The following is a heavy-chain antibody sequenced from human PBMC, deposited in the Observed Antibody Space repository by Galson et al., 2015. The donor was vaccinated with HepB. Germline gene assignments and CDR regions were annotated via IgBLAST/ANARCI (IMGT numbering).Heavy chain of an antibody. J-gene: IGHJ4*02. D-gene: IGHD6-13*01. CDR2: ISYDGSNK. CDR1: GFTFGSYG. Sequence: SLRLSCAASGFTFGSYGMHWVRQAPGKGLEWVAVISYDGSNKYYADSVKGRFTISRDNSKNTLYLQMNSLRAEDTAVYYCAKAPFSTSIAAAGYFDYWGQGTLVTVSS. CDR3: AKAPFSTSIAAAGYFDY. V-gene: IGHV3-30*18.